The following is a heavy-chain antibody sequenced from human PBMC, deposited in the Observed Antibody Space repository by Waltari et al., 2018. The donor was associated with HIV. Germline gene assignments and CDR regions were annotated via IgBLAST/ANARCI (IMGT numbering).Heavy chain of an antibody. J-gene: IGHJ4*02. V-gene: IGHV3-48*02. CDR3: ARGSGWYGHY. D-gene: IGHD6-19*01. CDR1: GFTFSSYS. Sequence: EVQLVESGGGLVQPGGSLRLSCAASGFTFSSYSWNRVRQTPGKGLEWVSYISSSRSNIYYADSGKGRFTISRDNAKNLLYLQMNSLRDEDTAVYYCARGSGWYGHYWGQGTLVTVSS. CDR2: ISSSRSNI.